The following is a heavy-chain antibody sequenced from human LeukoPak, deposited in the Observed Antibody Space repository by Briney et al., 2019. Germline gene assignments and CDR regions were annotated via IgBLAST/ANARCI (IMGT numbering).Heavy chain of an antibody. CDR2: ISGGSGKT. CDR3: AKEASSSLGYCYGMDV. CDR1: GFSLGSFA. V-gene: IGHV3-23*01. Sequence: GGSLRLSCAASGFSLGSFAMSWVRQAPGKGLEWVSTISGGSGKTYYADSVKGRFTISRDNSKNTLYLQMNSLRAEDTAVYYCAKEASSSLGYCYGMDVWGQGTTVTVSS. J-gene: IGHJ6*02. D-gene: IGHD2-2*01.